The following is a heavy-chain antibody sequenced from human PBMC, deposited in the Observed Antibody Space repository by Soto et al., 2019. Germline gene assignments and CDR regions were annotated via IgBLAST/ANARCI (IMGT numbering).Heavy chain of an antibody. J-gene: IGHJ5*02. CDR1: GGTFSSYA. CDR3: ARGLRGSGVMGGWFDP. Sequence: QVQLVQSGAEVKKPGSSVKVSCKASGGTFSSYAISWVRQAPGQGLEWMGGIIPIFGTANYAQKFQGRVTITEDESTRTAYMELSSLRSEDTDVYYCARGLRGSGVMGGWFDPWGQGTLVTVSS. CDR2: IIPIFGTA. V-gene: IGHV1-69*01. D-gene: IGHD3-16*01.